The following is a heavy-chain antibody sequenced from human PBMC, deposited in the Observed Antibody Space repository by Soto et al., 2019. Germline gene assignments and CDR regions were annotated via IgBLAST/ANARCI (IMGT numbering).Heavy chain of an antibody. V-gene: IGHV4-59*02. CDR3: ARQPYCSGGTCYSVYWFDP. CDR1: GASVGTGY. J-gene: IGHJ5*02. D-gene: IGHD2-15*01. Sequence: PSETLSLTCTVSGASVGTGYWSWIRQPPGKGLEWIGYIYSSGSTNYNPSLKSRVTISVDTSKNQFSLKLTSVTAAVTAVYYCARQPYCSGGTCYSVYWFDPWGQGTLVTVSS. CDR2: IYSSGST.